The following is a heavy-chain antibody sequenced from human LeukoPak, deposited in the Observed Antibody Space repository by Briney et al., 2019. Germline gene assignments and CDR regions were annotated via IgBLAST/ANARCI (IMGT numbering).Heavy chain of an antibody. V-gene: IGHV1-8*01. Sequence: ASVEVSCKASGYTFTSYDINWVRQATGQGLEWMGWMNPNSGNTGYAQKFQGRVTMTRNTSISTAYMELSSLRSEDTAVYYCARGTRGVTYYDFWSDYWGQGTLVTVSS. CDR2: MNPNSGNT. J-gene: IGHJ4*02. CDR3: ARGTRGVTYYDFWSDY. D-gene: IGHD3-3*01. CDR1: GYTFTSYD.